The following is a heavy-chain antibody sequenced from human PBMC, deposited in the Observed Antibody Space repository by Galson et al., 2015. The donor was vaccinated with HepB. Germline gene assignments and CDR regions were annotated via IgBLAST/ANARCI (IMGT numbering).Heavy chain of an antibody. D-gene: IGHD6-19*01. CDR1: GFSLTTSGVG. CDR2: IHWNDEK. Sequence: PALVKPTQTLTLSCTFSGFSLTTSGVGVGWIRQPPGQALEWLAVIHWNDEKDFSPSLSSRLTLTKDTSKNQVVLAMTNMDPVDTGTYYCAHIMAVAGDYFDYWGQGILVSVSS. V-gene: IGHV2-5*01. CDR3: AHIMAVAGDYFDY. J-gene: IGHJ4*02.